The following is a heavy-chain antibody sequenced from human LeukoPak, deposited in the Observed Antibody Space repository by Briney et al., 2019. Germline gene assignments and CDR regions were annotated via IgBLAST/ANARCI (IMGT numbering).Heavy chain of an antibody. CDR1: GYTFTTYW. D-gene: IGHD1-26*01. Sequence: GESLKISCKASGYTFTTYWIGWVRQMPGKGLEWMGIIYPDDSDTRYSPSFQGQVTISADKSISTAYLQWTSLKASDTAMYYCARPGLQWGRVDVWGKGTTVTVSS. J-gene: IGHJ6*04. V-gene: IGHV5-51*01. CDR3: ARPGLQWGRVDV. CDR2: IYPDDSDT.